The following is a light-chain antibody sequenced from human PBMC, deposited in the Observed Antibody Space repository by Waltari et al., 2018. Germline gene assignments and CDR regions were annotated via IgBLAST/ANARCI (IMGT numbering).Light chain of an antibody. CDR1: ALPKPY. J-gene: IGLJ2*01. V-gene: IGLV3-25*03. CDR2: KDS. CDR3: QSADSSGTYVV. Sequence: SYELTQPPSVSVSPGQTARITCSGDALPKPYAYWYQQKPGQAPVLGIYKDSERPSGNPEIFSGSSSGTTVTLTISGGQAEDEADYYCQSADSSGTYVVFGGGTKLTVL.